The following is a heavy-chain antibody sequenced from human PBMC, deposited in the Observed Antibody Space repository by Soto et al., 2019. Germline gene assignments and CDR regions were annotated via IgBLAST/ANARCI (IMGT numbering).Heavy chain of an antibody. V-gene: IGHV3-30*18. CDR2: ISYDGSNK. CDR3: AKEGEGRFLEWLSKFDY. J-gene: IGHJ4*02. CDR1: GFTFSSYG. D-gene: IGHD3-3*01. Sequence: QVQLVESGGGVVQPGRSLRLSCAASGFTFSSYGMHWVRQAPGKGLEWVAVISYDGSNKYYADSVKGRFTISRDNSKNTLYLQMNSLRAEDTAVYYCAKEGEGRFLEWLSKFDYWGQGTLVTVSS.